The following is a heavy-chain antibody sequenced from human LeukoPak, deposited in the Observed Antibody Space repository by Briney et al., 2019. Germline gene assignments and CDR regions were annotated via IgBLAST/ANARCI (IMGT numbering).Heavy chain of an antibody. Sequence: GESLKISCKGSGYSFTTYWIGWVRQMPGKGLEWMAIIYPGDSDTRYSPSFQGQVTISADKSINTAYLQWSSLKASDTAIYYCARRGSGWSNPFDYWGQGTLVTVSS. CDR1: GYSFTTYW. D-gene: IGHD6-19*01. V-gene: IGHV5-51*01. CDR2: IYPGDSDT. J-gene: IGHJ4*02. CDR3: ARRGSGWSNPFDY.